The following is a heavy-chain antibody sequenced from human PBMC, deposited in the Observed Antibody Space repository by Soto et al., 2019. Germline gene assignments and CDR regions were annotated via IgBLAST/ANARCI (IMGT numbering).Heavy chain of an antibody. J-gene: IGHJ6*02. CDR1: GFTFSSYG. Sequence: GGSLRLSCAASGFTFSSYGMHWVRQAPGKGLEWVAVISYDGSNKYYADSVKGRFTISRDNSKNTLYLQMNSLRAEDTAVYYCAKDAFTIFGVVSKRPPYYYYGMDVWGQGTTVTVSS. CDR3: AKDAFTIFGVVSKRPPYYYYGMDV. D-gene: IGHD3-3*01. V-gene: IGHV3-30*18. CDR2: ISYDGSNK.